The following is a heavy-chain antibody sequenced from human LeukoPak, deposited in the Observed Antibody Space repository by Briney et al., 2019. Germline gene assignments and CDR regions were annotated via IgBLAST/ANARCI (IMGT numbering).Heavy chain of an antibody. CDR1: GFTFSSYS. Sequence: GGSLRLSCAASGFTFSSYSMNWVRQAPGRGLEWVSYISSSSSTIYYADSVKGRFTISRVNAKNSLYLQMNSLRDEDTAVYYCARDLRYCSGGSCYADYYYGMDVWGQGTTVTVSS. CDR3: ARDLRYCSGGSCYADYYYGMDV. D-gene: IGHD2-15*01. V-gene: IGHV3-48*02. J-gene: IGHJ6*02. CDR2: ISSSSSTI.